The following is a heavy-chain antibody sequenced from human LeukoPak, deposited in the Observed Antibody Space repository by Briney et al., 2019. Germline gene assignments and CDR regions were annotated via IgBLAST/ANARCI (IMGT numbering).Heavy chain of an antibody. V-gene: IGHV1-2*02. D-gene: IGHD7-27*01. CDR3: ARFGSNWAFRSFDL. CDR2: INPNSGGT. J-gene: IGHJ2*01. Sequence: ASVKVSCKASGYTFTGYYMHWVRQAPGQGLEWMGWINPNSGGTNYAQKFQGRVTMTRDTSISTAYMELSRLRSDDTAVYYCARFGSNWAFRSFDLWGRGTLVTVSS. CDR1: GYTFTGYY.